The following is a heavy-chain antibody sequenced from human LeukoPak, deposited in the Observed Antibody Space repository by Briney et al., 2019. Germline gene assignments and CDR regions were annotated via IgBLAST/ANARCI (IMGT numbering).Heavy chain of an antibody. CDR2: IYSGGST. Sequence: KTGGSLRLSCAASGFTVSSNYMSWVRQAPGKGLDWVSVIYSGGSTYYADSVKGRFTISRDNSKNTLYLQMNSLRAEDTAVYYCARVAIAVAEFDYWGQGTLVTVSS. CDR3: ARVAIAVAEFDY. CDR1: GFTVSSNY. V-gene: IGHV3-66*01. D-gene: IGHD6-19*01. J-gene: IGHJ4*02.